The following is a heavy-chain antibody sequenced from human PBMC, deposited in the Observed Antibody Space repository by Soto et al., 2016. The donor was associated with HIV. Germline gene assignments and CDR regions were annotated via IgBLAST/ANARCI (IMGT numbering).Heavy chain of an antibody. CDR2: INHSGST. D-gene: IGHD4-17*01. Sequence: QVQLQQWGAGLLKSSETLSLKCAVYGGSFSTFYWSWIRQPPGKGLEWIGEINHSGSTNYNPSLKSRVAISIDRSKNQFSLRLNSVTAADTAVYYCARVYGGASRPPYNHYGMGLVGPRGPTVTGLL. CDR3: ARVYGGASRPPYNHYGMGL. CDR1: GGSFSTFY. J-gene: IGHJ6*02. V-gene: IGHV4-34*02.